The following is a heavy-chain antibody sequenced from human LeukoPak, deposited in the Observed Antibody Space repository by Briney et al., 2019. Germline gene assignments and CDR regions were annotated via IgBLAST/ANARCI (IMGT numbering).Heavy chain of an antibody. Sequence: SGTLSLTCTVSGGSISSSSYYWGWIRQPPGKGLEWIGSIYYSGSTYYNPSLKSRVTISVDTSKNQFSLKLSSVTAADTAVYYCARPDGDYIDYWGQGTLVTVSS. CDR3: ARPDGDYIDY. D-gene: IGHD4-17*01. J-gene: IGHJ4*02. V-gene: IGHV4-39*01. CDR1: GGSISSSSYY. CDR2: IYYSGST.